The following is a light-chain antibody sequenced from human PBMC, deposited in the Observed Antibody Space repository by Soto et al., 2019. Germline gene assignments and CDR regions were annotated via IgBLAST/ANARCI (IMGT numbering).Light chain of an antibody. CDR2: EGS. J-gene: IGLJ1*01. CDR3: CSYAGSSTFLYV. Sequence: QSVLTQPASVSGSPVQSITISCTGTSSDVGSYNLVSWYQQHPGKAPKLMIYEGSKRPSGVSNRFSGSKSGNTASLTISGLQAEDEADYYCCSYAGSSTFLYVFGTGTKLTVL. CDR1: SSDVGSYNL. V-gene: IGLV2-23*03.